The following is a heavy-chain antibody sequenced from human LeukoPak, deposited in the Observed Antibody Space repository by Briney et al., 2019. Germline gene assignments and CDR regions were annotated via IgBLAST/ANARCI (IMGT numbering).Heavy chain of an antibody. CDR3: ARDLSELELYYFDY. V-gene: IGHV1-18*01. CDR2: ISAYNGNT. J-gene: IGHJ4*02. CDR1: GYTFTSYG. Sequence: ASVKVSCKASGYTFTSYGISWVRQAPGQGLEWMGWISAYNGNTNYARKLQGRVTMTTDTSTSTAYMELRSLRSDDTAVYYCARDLSELELYYFDYWGQGTLVTVSS. D-gene: IGHD1-26*01.